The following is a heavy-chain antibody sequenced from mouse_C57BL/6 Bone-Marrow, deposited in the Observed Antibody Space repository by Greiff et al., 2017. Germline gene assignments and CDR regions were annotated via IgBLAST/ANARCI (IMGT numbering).Heavy chain of an antibody. CDR3: APTTVTWFAY. CDR2: IDPSDSYT. Sequence: QVQLQQPGAELVKPGASVKLSCKASGYTFTSYWMQWVKQRPGQGLEWIVEIDPSDSYTNYNQKFKGKATLTVDTSSSTAYMQLSSLTSEDSAVYYCAPTTVTWFAYWGQGTLVTVSA. D-gene: IGHD1-1*01. J-gene: IGHJ3*01. CDR1: GYTFTSYW. V-gene: IGHV1-50*01.